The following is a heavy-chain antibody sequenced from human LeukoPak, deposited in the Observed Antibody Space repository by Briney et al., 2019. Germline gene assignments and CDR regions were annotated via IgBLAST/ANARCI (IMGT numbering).Heavy chain of an antibody. Sequence: GGSLRLSCAASGFTFSSYSMNWVRQAPGKGLGWVSYISSSSSTVYYADSVKGRFTISRDNAKNSLYLQMNSLRAEDTAVYYCARAYCSSTSCFIFDYWGQGTLVTVSS. CDR2: ISSSSSTV. V-gene: IGHV3-48*01. D-gene: IGHD2-2*01. CDR3: ARAYCSSTSCFIFDY. CDR1: GFTFSSYS. J-gene: IGHJ4*02.